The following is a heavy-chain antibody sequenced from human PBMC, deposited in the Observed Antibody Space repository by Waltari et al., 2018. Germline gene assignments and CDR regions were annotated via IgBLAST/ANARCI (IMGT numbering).Heavy chain of an antibody. CDR2: INQDGSAK. Sequence: EVQLVESGGGLVQPGGSLRLSCEVSGFTYSRYWMTWLRQAPGKGLECVANINQDGSAKKYVDSVKGRFTVSRDNTKNSLYLQMNNLRVDDTAIYYCARPEDMGELYNFWGLGTLVTVSS. D-gene: IGHD3-16*01. J-gene: IGHJ4*02. CDR1: GFTYSRYW. CDR3: ARPEDMGELYNF. V-gene: IGHV3-7*03.